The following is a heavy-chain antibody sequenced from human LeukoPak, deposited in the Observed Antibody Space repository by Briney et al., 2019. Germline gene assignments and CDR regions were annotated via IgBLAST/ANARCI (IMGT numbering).Heavy chain of an antibody. J-gene: IGHJ4*02. Sequence: AGGSLRLSCAASGFTFSGSGIHWVRQALGKGPEWVANINLDGSQKYYVDSVKGRFTISRDNAENSLYLQMNSLRAEDTALYYCARKRPNYFDYWGQGTLVTVSS. CDR2: INLDGSQK. CDR1: GFTFSGSG. CDR3: ARKRPNYFDY. V-gene: IGHV3-7*01.